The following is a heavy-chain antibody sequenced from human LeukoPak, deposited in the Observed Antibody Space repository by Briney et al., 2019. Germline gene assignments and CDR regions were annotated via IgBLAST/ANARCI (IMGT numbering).Heavy chain of an antibody. CDR3: ARDDDYGDYGYYGMDV. Sequence: PGGSLRLSCAASGFTFSDYGMSWVRQAPGKGLEWVSTVTDSGGITYYADSVKGRFTISRDNSKNTLYLQMNSLRAEDTAVYYCARDDDYGDYGYYGMDVWGQGTTVTVSS. J-gene: IGHJ6*02. CDR2: VTDSGGIT. CDR1: GFTFSDYG. V-gene: IGHV3-23*01. D-gene: IGHD4-17*01.